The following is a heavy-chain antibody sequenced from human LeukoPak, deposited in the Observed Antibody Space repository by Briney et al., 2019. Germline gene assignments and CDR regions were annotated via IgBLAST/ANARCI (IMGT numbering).Heavy chain of an antibody. CDR3: ARGYGAFDI. Sequence: SETLSLTCAVSGGSFSGYYWTWIRQPPGKGLEWIGEINHSGSANYNPSLKSRVTISVDRSKNQFSLKLSSVTAADTAVYYCARGYGAFDIWGQGTMVTVSS. CDR1: GGSFSGYY. D-gene: IGHD2-8*01. V-gene: IGHV4-34*01. J-gene: IGHJ3*02. CDR2: INHSGSA.